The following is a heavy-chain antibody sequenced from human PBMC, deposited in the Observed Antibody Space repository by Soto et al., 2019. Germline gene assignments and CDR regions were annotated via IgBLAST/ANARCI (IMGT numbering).Heavy chain of an antibody. V-gene: IGHV3-15*01. J-gene: IGHJ5*02. CDR1: GFTFSNAW. CDR2: IKSKTDGGTT. CDR3: TTGLSPEDIVVVPAARSNWFDP. Sequence: GGSLRLSCAASGFTFSNAWMSWVRQAPGKGLEWVGRIKSKTDGGTTDYAAPVKGRFTISRDDSKNTLYLQMNSLKTEDTAVYYCTTGLSPEDIVVVPAARSNWFDPWGQGTLVTVSS. D-gene: IGHD2-2*01.